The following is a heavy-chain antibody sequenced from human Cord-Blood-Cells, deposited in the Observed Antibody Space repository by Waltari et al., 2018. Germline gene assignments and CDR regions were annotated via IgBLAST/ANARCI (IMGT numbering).Heavy chain of an antibody. D-gene: IGHD6-13*01. Sequence: QVQLQQWGAGLLKPSETLSLTCAVDGGSFSGYYWSWIRQPPGKGLEWVGEINHSGSTNYNPSLKSRVTISVDTSKNQFSLKLSSVTAADTAVYYCARVDSSSWLNWFDPWGQGTLVTVSS. CDR3: ARVDSSSWLNWFDP. J-gene: IGHJ5*02. CDR2: INHSGST. V-gene: IGHV4-34*01. CDR1: GGSFSGYY.